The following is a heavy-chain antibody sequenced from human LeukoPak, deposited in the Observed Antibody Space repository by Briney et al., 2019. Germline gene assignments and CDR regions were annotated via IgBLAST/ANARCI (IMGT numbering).Heavy chain of an antibody. Sequence: GGSLRLSCAASGFTFSSSAMYWVRQAPGKGLEWVAVISYDGSSKDYADSVKGRFTISRDNSKNTLYVQMNSLRPEDTAVYYCATDATGAFDIWGQGTLVTVSS. CDR2: ISYDGSSK. V-gene: IGHV3-30-3*01. D-gene: IGHD2-15*01. J-gene: IGHJ3*02. CDR3: ATDATGAFDI. CDR1: GFTFSSSA.